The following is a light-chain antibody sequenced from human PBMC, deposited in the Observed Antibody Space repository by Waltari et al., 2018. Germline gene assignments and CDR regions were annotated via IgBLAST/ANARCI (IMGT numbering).Light chain of an antibody. V-gene: IGLV1-44*01. CDR1: NPNIGSKP. Sequence: QSVLTQPPSASGTPGQTVTISCSGSNPNIGSKPVSWYQQLPGSAPKLLIYSNDQRPSGVPDRFSGSKSGTSASLAITGLQSEDEADYHCAAWDVRLNAVVFGGGTKLTVL. J-gene: IGLJ2*01. CDR2: SND. CDR3: AAWDVRLNAVV.